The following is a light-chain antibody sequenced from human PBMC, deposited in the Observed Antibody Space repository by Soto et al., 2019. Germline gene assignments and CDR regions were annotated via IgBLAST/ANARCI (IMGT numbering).Light chain of an antibody. CDR3: SSYAGSNNWV. Sequence: QAVVTQEPSLTVSPGGTVTLTISCTGTSTDVGNYNYVSWYQQHPGKAPKLMISDVNRRPSGVPDRFSGSKSGNTASLTVSGLQAEDEADYYCSSYAGSNNWVFGGGTKLTVL. J-gene: IGLJ3*02. CDR1: STDVGNYNY. CDR2: DVN. V-gene: IGLV2-8*01.